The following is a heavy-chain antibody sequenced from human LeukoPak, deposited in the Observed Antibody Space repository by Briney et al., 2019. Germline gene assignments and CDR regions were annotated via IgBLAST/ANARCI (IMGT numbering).Heavy chain of an antibody. V-gene: IGHV3-30-3*01. CDR1: GFTFSSYA. CDR3: ASIRRDGYNYHHY. CDR2: ISYDGSNK. Sequence: GGSLRLSCAASGFTFSSYAMHWVRQAPGKGLEWVAVISYDGSNKYYADSVKGRFTISRDNSKNTLYLQMNSLRAEDTAVYYCASIRRDGYNYHHYWGQGTLVTVSS. D-gene: IGHD5-24*01. J-gene: IGHJ4*02.